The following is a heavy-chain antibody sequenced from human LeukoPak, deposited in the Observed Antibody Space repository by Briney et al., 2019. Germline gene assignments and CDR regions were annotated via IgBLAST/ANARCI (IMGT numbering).Heavy chain of an antibody. V-gene: IGHV1-18*01. CDR1: GYTFTSYG. Sequence: WASVKVSCKASGYTFTSYGISWVRQAPGQGLEWMGWISAYNGNTNYAQKLQGRVTMTTDTSTSAAYMELRSLRSDDTAVYYCARDTKRIYYYGSGSYYGTPDYWGQGTLVTVSS. CDR3: ARDTKRIYYYGSGSYYGTPDY. J-gene: IGHJ4*02. CDR2: ISAYNGNT. D-gene: IGHD3-10*01.